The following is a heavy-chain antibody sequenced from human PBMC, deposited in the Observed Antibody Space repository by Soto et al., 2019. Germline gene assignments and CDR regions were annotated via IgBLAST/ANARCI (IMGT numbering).Heavy chain of an antibody. V-gene: IGHV4-34*01. Sequence: LSLTCAVYGGSFSGYYWSWIRQPPGKGLEWIGEINHSGSTNYNPSLKSRVTISVDTSKNQFSLKLSSVTAADTAVYYCARRYCSGGSCYSSGGYYYYYYMDVWGKGTTVTVSS. CDR2: INHSGST. D-gene: IGHD2-15*01. CDR1: GGSFSGYY. J-gene: IGHJ6*03. CDR3: ARRYCSGGSCYSSGGYYYYYYMDV.